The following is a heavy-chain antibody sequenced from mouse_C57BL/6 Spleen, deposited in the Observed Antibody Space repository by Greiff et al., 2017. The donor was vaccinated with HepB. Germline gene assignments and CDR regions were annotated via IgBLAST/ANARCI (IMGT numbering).Heavy chain of an antibody. V-gene: IGHV5-9-1*02. CDR3: TREGAYDYAFAY. CDR1: GFTFSSYA. CDR2: ISSGGDYI. Sequence: EVQVVESGEGLVKPGGSLKLSCAASGFTFSSYAMSWVRQTPEKRLEWVAYISSGGDYIYYADTVKGRFTISRDNARNTLYLQMSSLKSEDTAMYYCTREGAYDYAFAYWGQGTLVTVSA. J-gene: IGHJ3*01. D-gene: IGHD2-4*01.